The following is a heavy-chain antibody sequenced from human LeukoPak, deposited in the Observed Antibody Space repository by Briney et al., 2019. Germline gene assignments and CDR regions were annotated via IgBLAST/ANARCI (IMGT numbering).Heavy chain of an antibody. V-gene: IGHV3-9*01. CDR3: ARGTYEGY. D-gene: IGHD3-3*01. Sequence: PGGSLRLSCAASGFTFDDYAMHWVRQAPGKGLEWVSGISWNSGTIGYADSVKGRFTISRDNAKNSLYLQMNSLRAEDTAVYYCARGTYEGYWGQGTLVTVSS. J-gene: IGHJ4*02. CDR1: GFTFDDYA. CDR2: ISWNSGTI.